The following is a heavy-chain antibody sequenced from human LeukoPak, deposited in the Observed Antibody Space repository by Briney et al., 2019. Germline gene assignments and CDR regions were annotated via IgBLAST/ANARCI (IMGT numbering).Heavy chain of an antibody. CDR1: GGTFSSYA. Sequence: SVKVSCKASGGTFSSYAISWVRQAPGQGLEWMGGIIPIFGTANYAQKLQGRVTMTTDTSTSTAYMELRSLRSDDTAVYYCARVGYDILTDSPYYYYYMDVWGKGTTVTVSS. CDR3: ARVGYDILTDSPYYYYYMDV. V-gene: IGHV1-69*05. D-gene: IGHD3-9*01. CDR2: IIPIFGTA. J-gene: IGHJ6*03.